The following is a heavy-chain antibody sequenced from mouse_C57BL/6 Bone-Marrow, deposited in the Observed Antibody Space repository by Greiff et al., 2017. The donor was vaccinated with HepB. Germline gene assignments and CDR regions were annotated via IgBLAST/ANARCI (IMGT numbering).Heavy chain of an antibody. CDR2: ISSGGDYI. CDR3: TRDPGNYYFDY. D-gene: IGHD2-1*01. J-gene: IGHJ2*01. CDR1: GFTFSSYA. V-gene: IGHV5-9-1*02. Sequence: EVKLQESGEGLVKPGGSLKLSCAASGFTFSSYAMSWVRQTPEKRLEWVAYISSGGDYIYYADTVKGRFTISRDNARNTLYLQMSSLKSEDTAMYYCTRDPGNYYFDYWGQGTTLTVSS.